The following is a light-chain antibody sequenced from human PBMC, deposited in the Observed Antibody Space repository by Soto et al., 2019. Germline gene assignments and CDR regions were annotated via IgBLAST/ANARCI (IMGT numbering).Light chain of an antibody. Sequence: QSALTQPASVSGSPGQTITISCTGPSSDVGGYTSVSWYQQHPGKAPKRLIYDVTYRPSGVSTRFSGSKSGNTASLTISGLQSEDAADYYCSSFTSSILVFGGGTNLTVL. CDR1: SSDVGGYTS. CDR3: SSFTSSILV. J-gene: IGLJ3*02. CDR2: DVT. V-gene: IGLV2-14*01.